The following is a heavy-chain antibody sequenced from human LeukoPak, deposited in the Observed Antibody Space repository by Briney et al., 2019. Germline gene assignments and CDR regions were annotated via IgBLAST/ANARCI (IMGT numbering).Heavy chain of an antibody. CDR3: ARSFFDY. J-gene: IGHJ4*02. CDR2: YSYSWST. Sequence: PSATLSLTYTVAGGSISSYYWSWLRQPAGKGLEWIGFYSYSWSTNYNPSLKSQVTISVDKSKNQFSLQLSSVTAADTAVYYCARSFFDYWGQGTLVTVSS. V-gene: IGHV4-59*01. CDR1: GGSISSYY.